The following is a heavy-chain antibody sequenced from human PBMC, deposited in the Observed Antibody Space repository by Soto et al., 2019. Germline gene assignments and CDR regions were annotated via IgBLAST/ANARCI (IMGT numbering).Heavy chain of an antibody. V-gene: IGHV4-30-4*01. J-gene: IGHJ3*02. D-gene: IGHD4-17*01. CDR1: GASVSSGDYF. CDR2: HYYTGTT. Sequence: QVHLQESGPGLVKPSQTLSLTCTVSGASVSSGDYFWSWIRQPPGKGLEWIGYHYYTGTTYYNPSLKSRVTISVDTSKNQFSLKLNSVTAADTAMYYCARVPLYGVVRAFDIWGQGTMVIVSS. CDR3: ARVPLYGVVRAFDI.